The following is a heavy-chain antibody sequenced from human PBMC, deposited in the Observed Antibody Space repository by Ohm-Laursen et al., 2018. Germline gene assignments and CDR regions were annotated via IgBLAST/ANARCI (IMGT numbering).Heavy chain of an antibody. CDR1: GYTFTSYD. V-gene: IGHV1-8*01. Sequence: ASVKVSCKASGYTFTSYDINWVRQATGQGLEWMGWMNPNSGNTGYAQKFQGRVTMTRNTSISTAYMELSSLRSDDTAVYYCARDLVRDVYNWNYEDPYGMDVWGQGTTVTVSS. CDR3: ARDLVRDVYNWNYEDPYGMDV. D-gene: IGHD1-7*01. J-gene: IGHJ6*02. CDR2: MNPNSGNT.